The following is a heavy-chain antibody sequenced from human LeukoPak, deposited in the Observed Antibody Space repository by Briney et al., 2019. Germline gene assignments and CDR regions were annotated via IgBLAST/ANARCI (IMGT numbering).Heavy chain of an antibody. V-gene: IGHV3-74*01. CDR3: TRGGPRGSYFDY. J-gene: IGHJ4*02. CDR1: SFTFSDYW. Sequence: GGSLRLSCVASSFTFSDYWMHWVRQVPGKGLVWVSRTNWDDSSTIYADSVKGRFTISRDNAKNTLFLQMNSLSAEDTAVNYWTRGGPRGSYFDYWGQGILVTVSS. D-gene: IGHD1-26*01. CDR2: TNWDDSST.